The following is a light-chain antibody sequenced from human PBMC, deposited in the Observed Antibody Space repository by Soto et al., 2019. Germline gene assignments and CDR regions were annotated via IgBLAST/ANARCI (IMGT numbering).Light chain of an antibody. CDR2: EVT. Sequence: QSALTQPPSASGSPGQAVTISCTGTSSDVGGYNYVSWYQQYPGRAPKLMIYEVTKRPSGVPDRFSGSKSGNTASLTVSGLQAADEADYYCSSYAASNNFYFVFGGGTKVTVL. CDR3: SSYAASNNFYFV. J-gene: IGLJ3*02. V-gene: IGLV2-8*01. CDR1: SSDVGGYNY.